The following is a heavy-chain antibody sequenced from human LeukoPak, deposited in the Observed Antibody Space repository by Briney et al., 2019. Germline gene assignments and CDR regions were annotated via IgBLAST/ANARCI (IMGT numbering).Heavy chain of an antibody. J-gene: IGHJ4*02. D-gene: IGHD3-22*01. V-gene: IGHV4-34*01. CDR1: GGSFSGYY. Sequence: NPSETLSLTCAVFGGSFSGYYLTWLRQPPGKGLEWIGEINHSGTTNYNPSLKSRVTISVDTSKNHFSLKLSSVTAADTAVYYCEMVVVALGVPFDYWGQGTLVTVSS. CDR2: INHSGTT. CDR3: EMVVVALGVPFDY.